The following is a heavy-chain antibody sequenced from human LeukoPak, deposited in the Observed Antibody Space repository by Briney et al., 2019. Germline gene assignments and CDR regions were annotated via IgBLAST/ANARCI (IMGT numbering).Heavy chain of an antibody. Sequence: SETLSLTCTVSGGSISSGDYYWSWIRQPPGKGLEWIGYIYYSGSTYYNPSLKSRVTISVDTSKNQFSLKLSSVTAADTAVYYCARFTLDGTDNYYYYYYMDVWGKGTTVTVSS. J-gene: IGHJ6*03. D-gene: IGHD2-15*01. CDR1: GGSISSGDYY. CDR3: ARFTLDGTDNYYYYYYMDV. V-gene: IGHV4-30-4*01. CDR2: IYYSGST.